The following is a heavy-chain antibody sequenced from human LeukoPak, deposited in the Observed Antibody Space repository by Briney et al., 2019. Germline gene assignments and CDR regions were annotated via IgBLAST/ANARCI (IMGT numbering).Heavy chain of an antibody. J-gene: IGHJ4*01. CDR2: INPSGGST. V-gene: IGHV1-46*01. CDR3: ARAQRPFEAPTGTVVMGFDY. CDR1: GYTFTSYY. Sequence: ASVKVSCKASGYTFTSYYMHWVRQAPGQGLEWMGIINPSGGSTSYAQKFQGRVTMTRDMSTSTVYMELSSLRSEDTAVYYCARAQRPFEAPTGTVVMGFDYWGHGTLVTVSS. D-gene: IGHD6-13*01.